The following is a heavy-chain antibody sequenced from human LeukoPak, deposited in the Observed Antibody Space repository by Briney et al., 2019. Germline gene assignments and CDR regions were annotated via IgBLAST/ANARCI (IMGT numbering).Heavy chain of an antibody. CDR1: GGSISSGGYY. CDR3: ARIKGVAGSFDY. Sequence: SQTLSLTCTVSGGSISSGGYYWSWIRQHPGKGLEWIGYIYYSGSTYYNPSLKSRVTISVDTSKNQFSLKLSSVTAADTAVYYCARIKGVAGSFDYWGQGTLVTVSS. D-gene: IGHD6-19*01. J-gene: IGHJ4*02. V-gene: IGHV4-31*03. CDR2: IYYSGST.